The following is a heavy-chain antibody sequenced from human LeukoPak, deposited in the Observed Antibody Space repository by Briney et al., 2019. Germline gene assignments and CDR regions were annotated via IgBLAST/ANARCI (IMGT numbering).Heavy chain of an antibody. CDR2: IYYSGST. CDR3: ARGCYDFWSGYSQGSYFDY. CDR1: GGSISSSSYY. J-gene: IGHJ4*02. D-gene: IGHD3-3*01. V-gene: IGHV4-39*01. Sequence: SETLSLTXTVSGGSISSSSYYWGWIRQPPGKGLDWIGSIYYSGSTYYNPSLKSRVTISVDTSKNQFSLKLSSVTAADTAVYYCARGCYDFWSGYSQGSYFDYWGQGTLVTVSS.